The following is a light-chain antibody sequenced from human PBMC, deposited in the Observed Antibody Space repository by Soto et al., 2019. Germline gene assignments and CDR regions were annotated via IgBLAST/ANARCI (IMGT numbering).Light chain of an antibody. V-gene: IGLV2-14*01. J-gene: IGLJ2*01. CDR3: SSYTSSSTVL. CDR2: DVS. Sequence: QSVLTQPASVSGSPGQSITISCTGTSSDVGGYNYVSWYQQHPGKAPKLTIYDVSNRPSGVSNRFSGSKSGNTASLTISGLQAEDEAAYYCSSYTSSSTVLFGGGTKVTVL. CDR1: SSDVGGYNY.